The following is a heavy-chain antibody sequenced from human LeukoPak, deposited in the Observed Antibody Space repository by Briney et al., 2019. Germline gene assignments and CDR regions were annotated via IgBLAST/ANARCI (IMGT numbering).Heavy chain of an antibody. CDR3: ARGRVPHDYGDYFWFDP. D-gene: IGHD4-17*01. CDR2: IYPGESNT. Sequence: GESLKISCKGSGYRFTSYWIAWVRQMPGKGLEWMGIIYPGESNTRYSPSFQGQVTISADKSIGTAYLQWSSLRASDTAMYYCARGRVPHDYGDYFWFDPWGQGTLVTVSS. J-gene: IGHJ5*02. CDR1: GYRFTSYW. V-gene: IGHV5-51*01.